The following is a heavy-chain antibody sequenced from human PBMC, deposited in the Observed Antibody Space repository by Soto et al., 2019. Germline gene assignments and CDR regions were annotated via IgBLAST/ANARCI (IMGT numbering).Heavy chain of an antibody. D-gene: IGHD6-19*01. Sequence: QVQLVESGGGVVQPGRSLRLSCAASGFTFSSYAMHWVRQATGKGLEWVAVISYDGSNKYYADSVKGRFTISRDNSKNTLYLQMNSLRAEDTAVYYCPRGGGSYLGPDAFHIWGQGSMVTVSS. J-gene: IGHJ3*02. V-gene: IGHV3-30-3*01. CDR2: ISYDGSNK. CDR1: GFTFSSYA. CDR3: PRGGGSYLGPDAFHI.